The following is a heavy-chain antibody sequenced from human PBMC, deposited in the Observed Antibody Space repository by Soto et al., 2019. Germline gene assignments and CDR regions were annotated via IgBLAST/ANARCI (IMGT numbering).Heavy chain of an antibody. CDR1: GFTFSSYW. CDR2: INSDGSST. Sequence: GGSLRLSCAASGFTFSSYWMHWVRQAPGKGLVWVSRINSDGSSTSYADSVKGRFTISRDNAKNTLYLQMNSLRAEDTAVYYFARDTLGYCSGGSCYGMDVWGQGTTVTVSS. J-gene: IGHJ6*02. V-gene: IGHV3-74*01. D-gene: IGHD2-15*01. CDR3: ARDTLGYCSGGSCYGMDV.